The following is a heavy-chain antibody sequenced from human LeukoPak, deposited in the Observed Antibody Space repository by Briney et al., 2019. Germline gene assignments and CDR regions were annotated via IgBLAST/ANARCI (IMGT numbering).Heavy chain of an antibody. J-gene: IGHJ4*02. V-gene: IGHV3-53*01. CDR2: IYSGGKT. CDR1: GFTVSNSY. Sequence: PGGSLRLSCAASGFTVSNSYMSWVRQAPGKGLEWVSLIYSGGKTYYADSVKGRFTISRDNSKNTLFLQMNSLRAEDTAVYYCGAYSSLDYWGQGTLVTVSS. CDR3: GAYSSLDY. D-gene: IGHD3-22*01.